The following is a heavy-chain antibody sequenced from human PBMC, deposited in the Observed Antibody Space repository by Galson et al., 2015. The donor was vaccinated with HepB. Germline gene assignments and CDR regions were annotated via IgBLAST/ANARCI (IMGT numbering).Heavy chain of an antibody. CDR2: ISYDGSNK. D-gene: IGHD3-22*01. CDR3: IFDRGSSGYYRPYTNFDY. CDR1: GFTFSSYG. J-gene: IGHJ4*02. Sequence: SLRLSCAASGFTFSSYGMHWVRQAPGKGLEWVAVISYDGSNKYYADSVKGRFTISRDNSKNTLYLQMNSLRAEDTAVYYCIFDRGSSGYYRPYTNFDYWGQGTLVTVSS. V-gene: IGHV3-30*03.